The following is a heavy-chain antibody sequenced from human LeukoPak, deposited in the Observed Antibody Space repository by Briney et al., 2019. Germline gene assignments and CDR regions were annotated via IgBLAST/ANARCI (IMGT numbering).Heavy chain of an antibody. J-gene: IGHJ4*02. D-gene: IGHD5-18*01. CDR3: ARDDSAMADY. Sequence: SETLSLTCTVSGGSINSYYWSWIRQPPGKGLEWIGYIYYSGSTNYNPSLKSRVTISVDTSKNQFSLKLSSVTAADTAVYHCARDDSAMADYWGQGTLVTVSS. V-gene: IGHV4-59*01. CDR1: GGSINSYY. CDR2: IYYSGST.